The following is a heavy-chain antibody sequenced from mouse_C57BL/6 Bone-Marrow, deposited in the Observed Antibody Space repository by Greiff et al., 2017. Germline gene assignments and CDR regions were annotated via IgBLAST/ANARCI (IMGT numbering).Heavy chain of an antibody. D-gene: IGHD4-1*01. CDR3: ARSTGIYFDY. CDR2: INPSSGYT. J-gene: IGHJ2*01. Sequence: QVQLQQSGAELARPGASVKMSCKASGYTFTSYTMHWVKQRPGQGLAWIGYINPSSGYTKYNQKFKDKATLTADKSSSTAYMQLSSLTSEDSAVYYCARSTGIYFDYWGQGTTLTVSS. CDR1: GYTFTSYT. V-gene: IGHV1-4*01.